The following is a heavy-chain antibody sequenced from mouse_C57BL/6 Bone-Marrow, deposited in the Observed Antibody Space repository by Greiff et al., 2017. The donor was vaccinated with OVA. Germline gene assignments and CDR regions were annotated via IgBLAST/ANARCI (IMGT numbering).Heavy chain of an antibody. CDR3: ARGYYYGNSSWFAY. Sequence: VQLQQSGPVLVKPGASVKMSCKASGYTFTDYYMNWVKQSHGKSLEWIGVINPYNGGTSYNQKFKGKATLTVDKSSSTAYMELNSLTSEDSAVYYCARGYYYGNSSWFAYWGQGTLVTVSA. CDR2: INPYNGGT. CDR1: GYTFTDYY. J-gene: IGHJ3*01. V-gene: IGHV1-19*01. D-gene: IGHD2-1*01.